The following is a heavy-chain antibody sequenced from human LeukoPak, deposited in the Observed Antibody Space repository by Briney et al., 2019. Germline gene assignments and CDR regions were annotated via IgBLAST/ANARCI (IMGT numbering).Heavy chain of an antibody. V-gene: IGHV3-33*01. CDR2: IWYDGSNK. Sequence: GGTLRLSCAASGFTFSSYGMHWVRQAPGKGLEWVAVIWYDGSNKYYADSVKGRFTISRDNSKNTLYLQMNSLRAEDTAVYYCARDTQWLVPGDWFDPWGQGTLVTVSS. CDR1: GFTFSSYG. D-gene: IGHD6-19*01. J-gene: IGHJ5*02. CDR3: ARDTQWLVPGDWFDP.